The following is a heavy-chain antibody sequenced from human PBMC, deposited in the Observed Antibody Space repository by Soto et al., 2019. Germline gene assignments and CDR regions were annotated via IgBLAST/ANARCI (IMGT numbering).Heavy chain of an antibody. CDR1: VYNFHSYV. V-gene: IGHV1-18*04. J-gene: IGHJ5*02. Sequence: GAVTETVMSSVYNFHSYVRNWLRQAPGLGLEWMGWISPYNGKTEIAEKFQGRVTMATDTSTSTAYMELRSLRSDDTAVYFCARDPQEYWNSYFFDPLGQGTLVTVSS. CDR3: ARDPQEYWNSYFFDP. CDR2: ISPYNGKT. D-gene: IGHD6-6*01.